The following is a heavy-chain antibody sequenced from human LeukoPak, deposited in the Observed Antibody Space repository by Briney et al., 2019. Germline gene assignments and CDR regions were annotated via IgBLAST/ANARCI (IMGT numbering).Heavy chain of an antibody. CDR2: ISSSGSTI. D-gene: IGHD3-22*01. J-gene: IGHJ5*02. Sequence: GGSLRLSCAASGFTFRDYYMSWIRQAPGKGLEWVSYISSSGSTIKYADSGKGRLTISRDNDKKSLYLQMNSLRAEDTAVYYCGRSQNYNDSSGYSSWGQGTLVTVSS. CDR3: GRSQNYNDSSGYSS. CDR1: GFTFRDYY. V-gene: IGHV3-11*04.